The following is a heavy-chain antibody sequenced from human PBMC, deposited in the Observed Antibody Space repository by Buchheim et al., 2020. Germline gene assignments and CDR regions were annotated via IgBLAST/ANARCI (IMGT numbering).Heavy chain of an antibody. J-gene: IGHJ4*02. CDR1: GGSINSYF. CDR2: IYYSGST. D-gene: IGHD6-19*01. V-gene: IGHV4-59*01. CDR3: ASSGWSNDY. Sequence: QVQLQESGPGLVKPSETLSLTCSVSGGSINSYFWTWVRQPPGKGLEWIGYIYYSGSTNYNPSLKSRVTMSVDTSKNQFSLRLSSVTAADTAVYYCASSGWSNDYWGQGTL.